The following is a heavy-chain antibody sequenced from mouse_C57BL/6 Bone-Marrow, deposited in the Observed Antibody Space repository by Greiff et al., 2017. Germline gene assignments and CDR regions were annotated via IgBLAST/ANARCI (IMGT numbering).Heavy chain of an antibody. D-gene: IGHD1-1*01. J-gene: IGHJ3*01. V-gene: IGHV3-6*01. CDR2: ISYDGRN. Sequence: EVKLMESGPGLVKPSQSLSLTCSVTGYSITSGYYWNWIRQFPGNKLEWMGYISYDGRNNYNPSLKNRISLTREPSKTQFFLKVNSVTTADTATSYCAREDYGSSCFAYWGQGTLVTVSA. CDR1: GYSITSGYY. CDR3: AREDYGSSCFAY.